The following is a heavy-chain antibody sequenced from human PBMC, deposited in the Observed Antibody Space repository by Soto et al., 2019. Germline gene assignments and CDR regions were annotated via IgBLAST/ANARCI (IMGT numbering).Heavy chain of an antibody. CDR2: ISPHSGGP. Sequence: QVRLVQSGAEVKKPGASVKVSCKASGYTFTGYYIHWVRQAPGQGLEWMGSISPHSGGPNYAQRFQGRVTMTRDTSMTTVYMEMSGLTSDGTAVYYCAREEQTGANYYLDYWRQGTLVTVSS. J-gene: IGHJ4*02. CDR3: AREEQTGANYYLDY. CDR1: GYTFTGYY. V-gene: IGHV1-2*02. D-gene: IGHD7-27*01.